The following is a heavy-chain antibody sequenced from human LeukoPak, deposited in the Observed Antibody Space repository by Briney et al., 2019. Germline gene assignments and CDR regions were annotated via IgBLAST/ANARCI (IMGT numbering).Heavy chain of an antibody. V-gene: IGHV3-15*01. CDR2: IKSKTDGGTT. CDR1: GFTFSSYA. Sequence: GGSLRLSCAASGFTFSSYAMSWVRQAPGKGLEWVGRIKSKTDGGTTDYAAPVKGRFTISRDDSKNTLYLQMNSLKTEDTAVYYCTTDGIVGATQYAFDIWGQGTMVTVSS. J-gene: IGHJ3*02. D-gene: IGHD1-26*01. CDR3: TTDGIVGATQYAFDI.